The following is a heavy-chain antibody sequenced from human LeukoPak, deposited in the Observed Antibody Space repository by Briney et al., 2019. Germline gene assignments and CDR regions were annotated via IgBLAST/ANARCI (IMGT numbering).Heavy chain of an antibody. CDR2: TSGSGDST. J-gene: IGHJ6*03. V-gene: IGHV3-23*01. CDR3: ARVPLTWLVRDYYYIDV. D-gene: IGHD2-21*01. Sequence: GGSLRLSCAGSGFTFCSYAMSWNGQAPGKGLEWVSGTSGSGDSTYYAVSVEGRFTIFRGSSKSTLFLQMNSLRADDTAVYYCARVPLTWLVRDYYYIDVWGKGTTVTVSS. CDR1: GFTFCSYA.